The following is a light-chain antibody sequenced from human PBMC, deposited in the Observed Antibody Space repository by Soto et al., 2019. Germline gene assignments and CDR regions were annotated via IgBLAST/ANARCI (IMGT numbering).Light chain of an antibody. J-gene: IGLJ2*01. CDR3: SSYRRTTFPHVV. CDR2: EVT. Sequence: QSALTQPASVSGSPGQSITISCTGTTSDIGADDFVSWYQHHPDKTPQLIIFEVTYRPTGISHRFSASKSGKTASLTISGLQAEDEAFYYCSSYRRTTFPHVVFGGGTKLTVL. V-gene: IGLV2-14*01. CDR1: TSDIGADDF.